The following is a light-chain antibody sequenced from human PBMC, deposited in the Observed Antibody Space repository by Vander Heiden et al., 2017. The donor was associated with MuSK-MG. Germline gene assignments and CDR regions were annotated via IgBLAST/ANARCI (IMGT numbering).Light chain of an antibody. CDR2: LGS. CDR3: SRSPQTPLT. Sequence: DIVMTQSPLSLPVTPGEPASISCRSSQSLLHSNGYNYLDWYLQKPGQSPQLLIYLGSNRVSGVPDRFSGSASGTDFTLRISSVDAEDVGVYYCSRSPQTPLTFGQGTQLEIK. J-gene: IGKJ5*01. CDR1: QSLLHSNGYNY. V-gene: IGKV2-28*01.